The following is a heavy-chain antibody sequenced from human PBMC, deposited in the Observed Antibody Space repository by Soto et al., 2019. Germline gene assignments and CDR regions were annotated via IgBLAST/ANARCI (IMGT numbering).Heavy chain of an antibody. CDR1: GFTFNNYW. D-gene: IGHD6-13*01. CDR3: AAASRVLQAH. CDR2: INKDGSQK. J-gene: IGHJ4*02. Sequence: GGSLRLSCAASGFTFNNYWMFWARQAPGKGLEWVATINKDGSQKHYVDSVKGRFTISRGNAKSSLYLQMNSLRGDDTATYYCAAASRVLQAHSGQGTLVTVSS. V-gene: IGHV3-7*01.